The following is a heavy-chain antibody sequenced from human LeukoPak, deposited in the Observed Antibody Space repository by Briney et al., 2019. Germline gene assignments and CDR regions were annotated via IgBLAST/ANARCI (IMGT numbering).Heavy chain of an antibody. CDR2: INPNSGDT. V-gene: IGHV1-2*02. D-gene: IGHD3-10*01. CDR1: GYTFTGYY. J-gene: IGHJ4*02. Sequence: ASVKVSCKASGYTFTGYYIHWVRQAPGQGLEWMGWINPNSGDTYFAQNLQGRVTMTRVTSISTTYMEMSSLRSDDTAVFYCARQGSGSYKLDYWGQGALVTVSS. CDR3: ARQGSGSYKLDY.